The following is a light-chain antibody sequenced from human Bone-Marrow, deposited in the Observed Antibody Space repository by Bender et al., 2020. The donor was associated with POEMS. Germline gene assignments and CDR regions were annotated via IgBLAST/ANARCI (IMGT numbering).Light chain of an antibody. V-gene: IGLV2-5*01. CDR3: SSYTSSSTLV. CDR2: NVN. J-gene: IGLJ2*01. CDR1: SGDVG. Sequence: QSALIQPPSVSGSPGQSVTISCTGTSGDVGRCQHHPGTVPLPMISNVNGQPSGVPDRFSGSKSGNTASLTISGLQAEDEADYYCSSYTSSSTLVFGGGTKLTVL.